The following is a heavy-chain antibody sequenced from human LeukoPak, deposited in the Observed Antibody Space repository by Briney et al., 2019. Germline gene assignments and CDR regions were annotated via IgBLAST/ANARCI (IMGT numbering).Heavy chain of an antibody. CDR1: GGSFSGYY. V-gene: IGHV4-34*01. CDR2: INHSGST. Sequence: SETLSLTCAVYGGSFSGYYWSWIRQPPGKGLEWIGEINHSGSTNYNPSLKSRVIISVDTSKNQFSLKLSSVTAADTAVYYCARRRFGEFSRLRESRRQPYYFDYWGQGTLVTVSS. D-gene: IGHD3-10*01. CDR3: ARRRFGEFSRLRESRRQPYYFDY. J-gene: IGHJ4*02.